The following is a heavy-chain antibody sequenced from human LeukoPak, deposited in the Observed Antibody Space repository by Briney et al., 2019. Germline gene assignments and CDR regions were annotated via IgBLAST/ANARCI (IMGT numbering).Heavy chain of an antibody. J-gene: IGHJ4*02. D-gene: IGHD3-3*01. CDR3: ARGRGGDDFWSGYYTRTRYYFDY. CDR2: IKQDGSEK. Sequence: GGSLRLSCAASRFTFSSYWMSWVRQAPGEGLEWVANIKQDGSEKYYVDSVKGRFTISRDNAKNSLYLQMNSLRAEDTAVYYCARGRGGDDFWSGYYTRTRYYFDYWGQGTLVTVSS. V-gene: IGHV3-7*03. CDR1: RFTFSSYW.